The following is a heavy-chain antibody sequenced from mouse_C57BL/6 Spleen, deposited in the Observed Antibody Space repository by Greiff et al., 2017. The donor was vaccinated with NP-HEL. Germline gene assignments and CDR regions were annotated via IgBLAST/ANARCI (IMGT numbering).Heavy chain of an antibody. CDR1: GFTFSSYA. CDR2: ISDGGSYT. Sequence: EVKLMESGGGLVKPGGSLKLSCAASGFTFSSYAMSWVRQTPEKRLEWVATISDGGSYTYYPDNVKGRFTISRDNAKNNLYLQMSHLKSEDTAMYYCARDFPGITTVPGYFDYWGQGTTLTVSS. J-gene: IGHJ2*01. D-gene: IGHD1-1*01. CDR3: ARDFPGITTVPGYFDY. V-gene: IGHV5-4*01.